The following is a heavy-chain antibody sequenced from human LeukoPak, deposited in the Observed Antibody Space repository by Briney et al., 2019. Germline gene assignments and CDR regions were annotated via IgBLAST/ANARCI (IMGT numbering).Heavy chain of an antibody. CDR2: ISSTDNYI. D-gene: IGHD2-2*02. Sequence: KSGGSLRLSCAASGFTFSSYSMNWVRQAPGKGLEWVSSISSTDNYIFYADSVKGRFTISRDNAKNSLNLQMNSLRAEDTAVYYCAREWGDIVVVPAAIDGYFDLWGRGTLVTVSS. CDR3: AREWGDIVVVPAAIDGYFDL. V-gene: IGHV3-21*01. J-gene: IGHJ2*01. CDR1: GFTFSSYS.